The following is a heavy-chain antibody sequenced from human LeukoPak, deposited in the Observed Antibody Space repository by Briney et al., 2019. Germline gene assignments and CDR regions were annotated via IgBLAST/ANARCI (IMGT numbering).Heavy chain of an antibody. CDR3: AKNPDFYDFWSGYFDY. CDR2: IRYDGSNK. J-gene: IGHJ4*02. D-gene: IGHD3-3*01. V-gene: IGHV3-30*02. CDR1: GFTFSTYG. Sequence: GGSLRLSRAASGFTFSTYGMYWVRQAPGKGLEWVAFIRYDGSNKYYADSVKGRFTISRDNSKNTLYLQMNSLRAEDTAVYYCAKNPDFYDFWSGYFDYWGQGTLVTVSS.